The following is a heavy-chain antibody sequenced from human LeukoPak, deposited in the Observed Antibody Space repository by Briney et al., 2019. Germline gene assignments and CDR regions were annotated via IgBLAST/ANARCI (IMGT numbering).Heavy chain of an antibody. Sequence: PSETLSLTCTVSGGSISTSSYYWGWIRQPPGKGLEWIGSIYYSGSTYYNPSLKSRVTISVDTSKNQFSLKLSSVTAADTAVYYCVGGRERADSSGRFDYWGQGTLVTVSS. D-gene: IGHD6-19*01. CDR1: GGSISTSSYY. J-gene: IGHJ4*02. CDR2: IYYSGST. CDR3: VGGRERADSSGRFDY. V-gene: IGHV4-39*01.